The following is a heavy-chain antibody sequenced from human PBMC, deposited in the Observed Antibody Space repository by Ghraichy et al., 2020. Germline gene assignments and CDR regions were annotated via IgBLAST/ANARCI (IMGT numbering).Heavy chain of an antibody. CDR1: GGSISSYY. Sequence: SETLSLTCTVSGGSISSYYWSWIRQPPGKGLEWIRYIYYSGSTNYNPSLKSRVTISVDTSKNQFSLKLSSVTAADTAVYYCARFRYASRGMDVWGQGTTVTVSS. V-gene: IGHV4-59*01. J-gene: IGHJ6*02. CDR2: IYYSGST. CDR3: ARFRYASRGMDV. D-gene: IGHD3-16*02.